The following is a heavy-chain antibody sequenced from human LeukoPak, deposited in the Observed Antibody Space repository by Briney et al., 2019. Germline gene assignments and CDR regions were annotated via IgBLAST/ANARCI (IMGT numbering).Heavy chain of an antibody. CDR2: INPSGGST. V-gene: IGHV1-46*01. J-gene: IGHJ6*02. D-gene: IGHD2-2*01. CDR1: GYTFTSYY. CDR3: AYVVPAAHYYYGMDV. Sequence: ASVKVSCKASGYTFTSYYMHWVRQAPGQGLEWMGIINPSGGSTSYAQKFQGRVTMTRDTSTSTVYMELSSLRSEDTAVYYCAYVVPAAHYYYGMDVWGQGTTVTASS.